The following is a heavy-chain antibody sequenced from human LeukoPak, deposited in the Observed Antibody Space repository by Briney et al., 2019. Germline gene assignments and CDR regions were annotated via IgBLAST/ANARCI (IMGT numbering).Heavy chain of an antibody. CDR3: AKIASDYYGSGSYYFDY. CDR1: GFTFSTYG. J-gene: IGHJ4*02. CDR2: IRYDGSNK. Sequence: PGGSLRLSCAASGFTFSTYGMHWVRQAPGKGLEWVAFIRYDGSNKYYADSVKGRFTISRDNSKNTLYLQMNSLRAEDTAVYYCAKIASDYYGSGSYYFDYWGQGTLVTVSS. D-gene: IGHD3-10*01. V-gene: IGHV3-30*02.